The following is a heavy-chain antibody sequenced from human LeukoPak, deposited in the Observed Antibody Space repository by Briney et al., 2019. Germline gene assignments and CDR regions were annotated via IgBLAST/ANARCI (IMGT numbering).Heavy chain of an antibody. CDR3: ARDGGGLNDIHADY. CDR1: GYTFTCYY. J-gene: IGHJ4*02. CDR2: INPNSGGT. D-gene: IGHD3-9*01. V-gene: IGHV1-2*02. Sequence: ASVEVSCKASGYTFTCYYMHWVRQAPGQGLEWMGWINPNSGGTNYAQKFQGRVTMTRDTSISTAYMELSRLRSDDTAVYYCARDGGGLNDIHADYWGQGTLVTVSS.